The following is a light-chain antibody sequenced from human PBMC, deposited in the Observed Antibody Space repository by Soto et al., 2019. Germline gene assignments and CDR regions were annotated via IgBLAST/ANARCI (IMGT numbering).Light chain of an antibody. Sequence: QSVLTQPASVSGSPGQSITISCTGTSSDVGGYNYVSWYQQHPGKAPKLTIYDVSNRPSGVSNRFSGSKSGNTASLTISGLQAEDEADYYCSSYTSSSTLVVFGGGTKLTV. CDR3: SSYTSSSTLVV. V-gene: IGLV2-14*01. J-gene: IGLJ2*01. CDR2: DVS. CDR1: SSDVGGYNY.